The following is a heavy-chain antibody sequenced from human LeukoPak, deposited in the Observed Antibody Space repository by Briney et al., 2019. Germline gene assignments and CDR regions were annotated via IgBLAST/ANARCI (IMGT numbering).Heavy chain of an antibody. Sequence: SETLSLTCTVSGGSISGSSYYWGWIRQPPGKGLEWIGSIYYSGSTYYNPSLKSRVTISVDTSKNQFSLKLSSVTAADTAVYYCARAYYDFWTRAYYYYGMDVWGQGTTVTVSS. CDR3: ARAYYDFWTRAYYYYGMDV. D-gene: IGHD3-3*01. CDR1: GGSISGSSYY. J-gene: IGHJ6*02. V-gene: IGHV4-39*07. CDR2: IYYSGST.